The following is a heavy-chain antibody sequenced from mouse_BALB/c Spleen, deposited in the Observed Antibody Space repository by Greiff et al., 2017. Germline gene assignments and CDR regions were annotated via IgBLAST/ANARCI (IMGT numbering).Heavy chain of an antibody. J-gene: IGHJ3*01. CDR3: AREGGDYEAWFAY. CDR2: IWAGGST. Sequence: QVTLKESGPGLVAPSQSLSITCTVSGFSLTSYGVHWVRQPPGKGLEWLGVIWAGGSTNYNSALMSRLSISKDNSKSQVFLKMNSLQTDDTAMYYCAREGGDYEAWFAYWGQGTLVTVSA. D-gene: IGHD1-1*01. V-gene: IGHV2-9*02. CDR1: GFSLTSYG.